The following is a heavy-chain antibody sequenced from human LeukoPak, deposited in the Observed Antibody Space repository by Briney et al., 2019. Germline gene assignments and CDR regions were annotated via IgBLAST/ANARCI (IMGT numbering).Heavy chain of an antibody. D-gene: IGHD1-26*01. V-gene: IGHV4-39*01. CDR2: VHYSGSP. CDR1: GGSISSATHY. CDR3: ARHEYSGSYYGLSWFDP. J-gene: IGHJ5*02. Sequence: SETLSLTCAVSGGSISSATHYWGWIRQSPEKGLEWIGSVHYSGSPYYNPSLKNRVSISVDTSKNQFSLSLTSVTAADTAVYYCARHEYSGSYYGLSWFDPWGQGTLVTVSS.